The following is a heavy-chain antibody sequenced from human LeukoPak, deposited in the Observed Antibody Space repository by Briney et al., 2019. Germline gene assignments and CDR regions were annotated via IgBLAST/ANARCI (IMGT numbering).Heavy chain of an antibody. CDR3: ARRTAAAGRTFDF. Sequence: GGSLRLSCAASGFTFSSYWMSWVRQAPGKGLEWLANIHPDGSDTYYVDSVKGRFTISRDNAKNSLYLQMNSLRVEDTAVYYCARRTAAAGRTFDFWGQGTLVTVSS. V-gene: IGHV3-7*03. CDR1: GFTFSSYW. J-gene: IGHJ4*02. D-gene: IGHD6-25*01. CDR2: IHPDGSDT.